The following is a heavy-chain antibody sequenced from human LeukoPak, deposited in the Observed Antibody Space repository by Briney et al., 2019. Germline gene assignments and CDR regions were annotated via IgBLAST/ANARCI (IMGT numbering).Heavy chain of an antibody. D-gene: IGHD3-3*01. Sequence: GGSLRLSCAASGFTFSSCAMSWVRQAPGKGLEWVSAISGSGGTTYYADSVKGRFTISRDNSKNTLYLQMNSLRAEDTAVYYCARAGPPLTYYDFWSGYSSDYWGQGTLVTVSS. V-gene: IGHV3-23*01. J-gene: IGHJ4*02. CDR2: ISGSGGTT. CDR3: ARAGPPLTYYDFWSGYSSDY. CDR1: GFTFSSCA.